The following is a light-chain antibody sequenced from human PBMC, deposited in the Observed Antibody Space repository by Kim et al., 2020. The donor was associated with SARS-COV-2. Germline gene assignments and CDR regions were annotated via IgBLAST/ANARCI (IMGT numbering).Light chain of an antibody. J-gene: IGLJ1*01. Sequence: GSPGQSVTTSCTGTSGDVGGYNYVSWYQQHPGKAPKLMIYEVSKRPSGVPDRFSGSKSGNTASLTVSGLQAEDEADYYCSSYAGKVFGTGTKVTVL. CDR2: EVS. CDR3: SSYAGKV. CDR1: SGDVGGYNY. V-gene: IGLV2-8*01.